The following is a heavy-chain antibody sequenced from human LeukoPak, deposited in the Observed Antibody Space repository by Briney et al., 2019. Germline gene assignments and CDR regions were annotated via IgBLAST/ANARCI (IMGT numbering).Heavy chain of an antibody. D-gene: IGHD1-20*01. CDR2: ISGSGGST. CDR1: GFTFSSYA. V-gene: IGHV3-23*01. CDR3: AKEGGAYNWNGGGTRYYYYMDV. Sequence: TGGSLRLSCAASGFTFSSYAMSWVRQAPGKGLEWVSAISGSGGSTYYADSVKGRFTISRDNSKNTLYLQMNSLRAEDTAVYYCAKEGGAYNWNGGGTRYYYYMDVWGKGTTVTVSS. J-gene: IGHJ6*03.